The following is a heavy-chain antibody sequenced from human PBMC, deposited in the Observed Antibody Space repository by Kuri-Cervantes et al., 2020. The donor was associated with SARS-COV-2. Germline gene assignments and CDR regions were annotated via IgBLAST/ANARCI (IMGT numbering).Heavy chain of an antibody. CDR2: IYPGDCDT. CDR1: GYSFTRYW. D-gene: IGHD2-15*01. CDR3: ARHEPRYCSGGICYSNYYYGMDV. Sequence: GESLKISCKGSGYSFTRYWIGWVRQMPGKGLEWVGIIYPGDCDTRYSPSLKGQVTISADKSISTAYLQWSSLKASDTAMYYCARHEPRYCSGGICYSNYYYGMDVWGQGTRVTVSS. J-gene: IGHJ6*02. V-gene: IGHV5-51*01.